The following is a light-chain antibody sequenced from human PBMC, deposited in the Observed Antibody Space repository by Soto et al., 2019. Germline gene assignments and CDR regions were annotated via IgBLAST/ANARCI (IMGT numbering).Light chain of an antibody. V-gene: IGKV1-39*01. CDR1: QNINSW. CDR3: QQSSSTPQT. Sequence: DIQMTQSPSTLSASLGDRVTITCRASQNINSWLAWYQQKPGKAPKLLINAASTLQSGVPSRFSGSGSGTDFTLAISSLQPEDFATYYCQQSSSTPQTFGGGTKVDIK. J-gene: IGKJ4*01. CDR2: AAS.